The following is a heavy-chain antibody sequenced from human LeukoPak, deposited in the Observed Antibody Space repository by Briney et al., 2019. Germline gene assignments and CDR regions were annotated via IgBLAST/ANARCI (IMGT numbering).Heavy chain of an antibody. CDR2: IYASGTT. CDR3: ARRMGD. D-gene: IGHD2-15*01. Sequence: SKTWPLTSRVLGASISNYNWSWIRHPAGKGLEWIGRIYASGTTIYSPSLKSRVTMSVDTSKNHFSLNLSYVTAADTGMYYCARRMGDWGQGTLVTVSS. CDR1: GASISNYN. J-gene: IGHJ4*02. V-gene: IGHV4-4*07.